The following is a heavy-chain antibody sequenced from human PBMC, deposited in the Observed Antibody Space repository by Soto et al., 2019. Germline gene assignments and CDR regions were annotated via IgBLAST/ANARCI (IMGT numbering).Heavy chain of an antibody. V-gene: IGHV3-30*18. D-gene: IGHD6-19*01. CDR2: ISYDGSNK. Sequence: GGSLRLSCAASGFTFSSYGMHWVRQAPGKGLEWVAVISYDGSNKYYADSVKGRFTISRDNSKNTLYLQMNSLRAEDTAVYYCAKVEVAGYYYGMDVWGQGTTVTVSS. J-gene: IGHJ6*02. CDR1: GFTFSSYG. CDR3: AKVEVAGYYYGMDV.